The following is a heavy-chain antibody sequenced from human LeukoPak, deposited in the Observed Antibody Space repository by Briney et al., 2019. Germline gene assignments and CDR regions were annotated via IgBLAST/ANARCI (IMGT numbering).Heavy chain of an antibody. CDR3: ARDADVLLWFGELDY. Sequence: GGSLRLSCAASGFTFSSYAMHWVRQASGKGLEWVAVISYDGSNKYYADSVKGRFTISRDNSKNTLYLQMNSLRAEDTAVYYCARDADVLLWFGELDYWGQGTLVTVSS. J-gene: IGHJ4*02. D-gene: IGHD3-10*01. CDR2: ISYDGSNK. CDR1: GFTFSSYA. V-gene: IGHV3-30-3*01.